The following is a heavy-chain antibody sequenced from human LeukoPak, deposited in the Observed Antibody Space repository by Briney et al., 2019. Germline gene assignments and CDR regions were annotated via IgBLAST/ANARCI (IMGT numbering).Heavy chain of an antibody. D-gene: IGHD3-10*01. Sequence: SETLSLTCTVSGGSISNYYCTWIRQPPGKGLEWIGSIYYDGSTNYNPSLKSRVTISLDTPKNQFSLKLSSVTAADTAVYYCARDGGYGSGSALWGQGTLITVSS. CDR1: GGSISNYY. V-gene: IGHV4-59*01. J-gene: IGHJ4*02. CDR3: ARDGGYGSGSAL. CDR2: IYYDGST.